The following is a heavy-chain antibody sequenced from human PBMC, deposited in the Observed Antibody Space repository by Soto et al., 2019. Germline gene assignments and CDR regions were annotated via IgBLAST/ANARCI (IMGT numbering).Heavy chain of an antibody. CDR2: MDHSGST. D-gene: IGHD6-13*01. J-gene: IGHJ4*02. Sequence: PSETLSLTCTVSGGSISSNDYYWGWIRQPPGKGLEWIGSMDHSGSTNYNPSLKSRVTISVDTSKNQFSLKLSSVTAADTAVYYCARKTIAAGGFDYWGQGTLVTVSS. CDR1: GGSISSNDYY. V-gene: IGHV4-39*07. CDR3: ARKTIAAGGFDY.